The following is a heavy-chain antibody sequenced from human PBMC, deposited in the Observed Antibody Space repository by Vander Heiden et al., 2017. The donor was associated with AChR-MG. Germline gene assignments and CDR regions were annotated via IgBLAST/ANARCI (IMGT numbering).Heavy chain of an antibody. CDR1: GFTFSSCY. V-gene: IGHV3-7*01. Sequence: EVQLVESGGGLVQPGGSLRLSCEASGFTFSSCYMSWVRQAPGKGLDWVANIRQDGSEKYYVDSVRGRFTISRDNAKNSLYLQMNSLRAEDTAVYYCARDYRWGQGTLVTVSS. D-gene: IGHD3-16*02. J-gene: IGHJ4*02. CDR2: IRQDGSEK. CDR3: ARDYR.